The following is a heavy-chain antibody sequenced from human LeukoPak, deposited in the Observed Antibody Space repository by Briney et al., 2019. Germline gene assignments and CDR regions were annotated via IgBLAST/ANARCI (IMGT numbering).Heavy chain of an antibody. J-gene: IGHJ4*02. CDR2: IYYSGST. Sequence: PSETLSLTCTLSGGSISSYYWSWIRQPPGKGLEWIGYIYYSGSTNYNPSLKSRVTISVDTSKNQFSLKLSSVTAADTAVYYRARLRSEEMATKFDMDTLYYFDYWGQGTLVTVSS. CDR1: GGSISSYY. CDR3: ARLRSEEMATKFDMDTLYYFDY. V-gene: IGHV4-59*08. D-gene: IGHD5-24*01.